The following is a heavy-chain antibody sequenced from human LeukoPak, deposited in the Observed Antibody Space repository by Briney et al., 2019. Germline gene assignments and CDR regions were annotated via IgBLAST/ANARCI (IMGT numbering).Heavy chain of an antibody. Sequence: PGGSLRLSCAASGFTFSSYSMNWVRQAPGKGLEWVSGISWNSGSIGYADSVKGRFTISRDNAKNSLYLQMNSLRAEDTALYYCAKDYTGYSYQAFDYWGQGTLVTVSS. CDR1: GFTFSSYS. CDR2: ISWNSGSI. J-gene: IGHJ4*02. V-gene: IGHV3-9*01. CDR3: AKDYTGYSYQAFDY. D-gene: IGHD6-13*01.